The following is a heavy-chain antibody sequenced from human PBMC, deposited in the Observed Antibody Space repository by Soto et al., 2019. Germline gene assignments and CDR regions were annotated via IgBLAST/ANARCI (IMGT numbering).Heavy chain of an antibody. J-gene: IGHJ3*02. CDR2: IYYSGST. V-gene: IGHV4-59*01. Sequence: QLQLQESGPGLVKPSETLSLTCTVSGGSISSYYRSWIRQPPGKGLEWIGYIYYSGSTNYNPSLKSRVNISVTTSKKQVSLKLSSVNAVDTAMYYCARYLSTVVTLWQNDAFDIWGQGTMVTVSS. CDR1: GGSISSYY. D-gene: IGHD2-21*02. CDR3: ARYLSTVVTLWQNDAFDI.